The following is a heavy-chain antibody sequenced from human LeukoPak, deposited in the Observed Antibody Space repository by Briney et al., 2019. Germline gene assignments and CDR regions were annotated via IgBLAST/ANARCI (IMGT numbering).Heavy chain of an antibody. D-gene: IGHD1-14*01. Sequence: GGSLRLSCAASGFTFSSYAMSWVRQAPGKGLEWVSTISGSGGSTYYADSVKGRFTISRDNSKNTLYLQMNSLRTEDTAVYYCARAPTMATDDGFDIWGQGTMVTVSS. J-gene: IGHJ3*02. CDR1: GFTFSSYA. CDR3: ARAPTMATDDGFDI. CDR2: ISGSGGST. V-gene: IGHV3-23*01.